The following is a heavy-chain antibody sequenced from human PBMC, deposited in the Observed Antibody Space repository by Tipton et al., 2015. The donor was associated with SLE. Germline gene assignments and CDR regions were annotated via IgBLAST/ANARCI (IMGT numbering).Heavy chain of an antibody. Sequence: TLSLTCAVYGGSFSDYYWSWIRQPPGKGLEWIGYIYSSGTTNYNPSLKSRVTISVDTSKNQFSLKLSSVIAADTAVYYCARAAYYYDSYDYWGQGTLATVSS. V-gene: IGHV4-59*08. D-gene: IGHD3-22*01. CDR2: IYSSGTT. CDR1: GGSFSDYY. CDR3: ARAAYYYDSYDY. J-gene: IGHJ4*02.